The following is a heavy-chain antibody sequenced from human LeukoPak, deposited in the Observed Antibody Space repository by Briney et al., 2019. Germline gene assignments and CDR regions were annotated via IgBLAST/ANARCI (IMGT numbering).Heavy chain of an antibody. D-gene: IGHD1-26*01. Sequence: PGGSLRLSCAASGFTLSSYAMSWVRQAPGKGLEWVSAISGSGGSTYYADSVKGRFTISRDNSKNTLYLQMNSLRAEDTAVYYCAKGYGSYSKTPEYFQHWGQGTLVTVSS. CDR1: GFTLSSYA. V-gene: IGHV3-23*01. CDR2: ISGSGGST. CDR3: AKGYGSYSKTPEYFQH. J-gene: IGHJ1*01.